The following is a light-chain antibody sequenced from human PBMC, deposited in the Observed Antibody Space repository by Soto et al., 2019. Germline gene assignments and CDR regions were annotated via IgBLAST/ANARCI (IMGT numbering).Light chain of an antibody. CDR1: QSVGSN. Sequence: EIVMTQSPATLSVSPGERATLSCRASQSVGSNLAWYQQKPGQAHRLLIYGASTRATGIPARFSGSGYGTEFTLTISSLQSEDFAIYFCQQYNNWPPYRTFGQGTKVEIK. CDR2: GAS. CDR3: QQYNNWPPYRT. J-gene: IGKJ1*01. V-gene: IGKV3-15*01.